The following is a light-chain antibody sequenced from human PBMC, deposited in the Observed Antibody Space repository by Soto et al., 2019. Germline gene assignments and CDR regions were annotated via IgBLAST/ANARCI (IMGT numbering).Light chain of an antibody. V-gene: IGLV3-21*02. CDR1: NIGSKN. J-gene: IGLJ2*01. CDR2: EDS. Sequence: SYELTQPPSLSVAPGQTATITCGGNNIGSKNVHWDQQKPGQAPVLVIYEDSDRPSGIPERFSGSNAGNTATLTIIRVEAGDEADYYCQVWDNSDVVFGGGTKVTVL. CDR3: QVWDNSDVV.